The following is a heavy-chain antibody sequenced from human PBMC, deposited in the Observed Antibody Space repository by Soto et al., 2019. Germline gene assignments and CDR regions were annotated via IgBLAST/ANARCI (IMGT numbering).Heavy chain of an antibody. J-gene: IGHJ4*02. CDR3: ARDGLSSSSSFDY. CDR2: IYHSGST. D-gene: IGHD6-6*01. Sequence: SETLSLTCAVSGGSISSSNWWSWVRQPPGKGLEWIGEIYHSGSTNYNPSLKSRVTISVDKSKNQFSLKLSSVTAADTAVYYCARDGLSSSSSFDYWGQGTLVTVSS. V-gene: IGHV4-4*02. CDR1: GGSISSSNW.